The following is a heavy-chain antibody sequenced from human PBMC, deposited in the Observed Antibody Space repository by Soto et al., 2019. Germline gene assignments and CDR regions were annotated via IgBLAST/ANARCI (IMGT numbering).Heavy chain of an antibody. Sequence: PGGSLRLSCVASGFTFSTHTMNWVRQAPGKGLEWVSRLTADSDDTSYADSIKGRCTISRDNSKNTLYLQMNSLRAEDTAIYYCAKGLDRASLDFWGQRALVTVSS. CDR1: GFTFSTHT. J-gene: IGHJ4*02. V-gene: IGHV3-23*01. CDR2: LTADSDDT. CDR3: AKGLDRASLDF. D-gene: IGHD1-1*01.